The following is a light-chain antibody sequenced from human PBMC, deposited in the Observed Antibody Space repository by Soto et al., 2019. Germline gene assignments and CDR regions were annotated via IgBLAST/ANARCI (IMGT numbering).Light chain of an antibody. CDR1: SSDVGGYDY. CDR2: DVF. Sequence: QSALTQPASVSGSPGQSITISCTGTSSDVGGYDYVAWYQRHPGKAPKLMIYDVFNRPSEVSHRFSGSKSGNTASLTISGLQAEDEADYYCSSYTSSRTLVFGGGTKLTVL. J-gene: IGLJ3*02. CDR3: SSYTSSRTLV. V-gene: IGLV2-14*03.